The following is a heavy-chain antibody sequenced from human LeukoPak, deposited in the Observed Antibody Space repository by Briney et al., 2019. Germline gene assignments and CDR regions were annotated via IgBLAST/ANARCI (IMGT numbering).Heavy chain of an antibody. CDR1: GFTFSSYS. J-gene: IGHJ4*02. D-gene: IGHD3-22*01. Sequence: TGGSLRLSCAASGFTFSSYSMSWVRQAPGKGLEWVSSISSSRSYINYADSVKGRFTISRDNAKNSLYLQMNSLRAEDTAVYYCARDQRTGYYDSSGYRGGSDYWGQGTLVTVSS. CDR2: ISSSRSYI. CDR3: ARDQRTGYYDSSGYRGGSDY. V-gene: IGHV3-21*01.